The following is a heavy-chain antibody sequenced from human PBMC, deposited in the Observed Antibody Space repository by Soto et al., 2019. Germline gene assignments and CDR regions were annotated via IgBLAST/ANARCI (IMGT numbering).Heavy chain of an antibody. CDR3: ARDVFPYSSGPDYVDY. CDR2: ISAYNGNT. J-gene: IGHJ4*02. D-gene: IGHD6-25*01. V-gene: IGHV1-18*01. Sequence: QVQLVQAGAEVKKPGASVKVSCKASGYTFTSYGISWVRQAPGQVREWRGWISAYNGNTNYAQKLQGRVTMTTDTSTSTAYMELRSLRSDDTAVYYCARDVFPYSSGPDYVDYWGQGTLVTVSS. CDR1: GYTFTSYG.